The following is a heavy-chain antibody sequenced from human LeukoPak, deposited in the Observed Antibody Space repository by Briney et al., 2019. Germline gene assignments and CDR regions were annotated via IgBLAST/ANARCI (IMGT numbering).Heavy chain of an antibody. CDR1: GGSISSSSYY. CDR3: ARHDYGVFDY. D-gene: IGHD4/OR15-4a*01. CDR2: IYYSGST. Sequence: SETLSLTCTVSGGSISSSSYYWGWIRQPPGKGLEWIGGIYYSGSTYYNPSLKSRVTISVDTSKNQFSLKLSSVTAADTAVYYCARHDYGVFDYWGQGTLVTVSS. V-gene: IGHV4-39*01. J-gene: IGHJ4*02.